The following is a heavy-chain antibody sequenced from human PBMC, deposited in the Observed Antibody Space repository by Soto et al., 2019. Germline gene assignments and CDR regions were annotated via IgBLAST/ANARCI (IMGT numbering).Heavy chain of an antibody. CDR3: ARDTGRYGSGKHGMDV. CDR1: GFTVSSNY. J-gene: IGHJ6*02. D-gene: IGHD3-10*01. Sequence: EVQLVESGGGLIQPGGSLRLSCAASGFTVSSNYMSWVRQAPGKGLEWVSVIYSGGSTYYADSVKGRFTISRDNSKNTLYLQMKSLRAEDTAVYYCARDTGRYGSGKHGMDVWGQGTTVTVSS. V-gene: IGHV3-53*01. CDR2: IYSGGST.